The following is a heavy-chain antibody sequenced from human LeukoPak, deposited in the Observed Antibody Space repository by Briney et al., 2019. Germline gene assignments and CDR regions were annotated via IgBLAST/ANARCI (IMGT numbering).Heavy chain of an antibody. D-gene: IGHD4-11*01. Sequence: SETLSLTCAVHGGSFSGYYWTWSRQPPGKGLEWIGEINHSGSTNYNPSLKSRVTISVDTSKNQFSLKLSSVTAADTAVYYCAGKVYSVDYWGQGTLVTVSS. V-gene: IGHV4-34*01. CDR3: AGKVYSVDY. CDR1: GGSFSGYY. CDR2: INHSGST. J-gene: IGHJ4*02.